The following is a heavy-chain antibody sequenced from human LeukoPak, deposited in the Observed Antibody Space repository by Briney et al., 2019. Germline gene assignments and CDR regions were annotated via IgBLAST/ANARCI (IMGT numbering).Heavy chain of an antibody. V-gene: IGHV3-30*04. J-gene: IGHJ4*02. CDR2: ISYDGSNK. Sequence: PGRSLRLSCAASGFTFSSYAVHWVRQAPGKGLEWVAVISYDGSNKYYADSVKGRFTISRDNSKNTLYLQMNSLRAEDTAVYYCARDYYDILTGYYFDYWGQGTLVTVSS. CDR3: ARDYYDILTGYYFDY. CDR1: GFTFSSYA. D-gene: IGHD3-9*01.